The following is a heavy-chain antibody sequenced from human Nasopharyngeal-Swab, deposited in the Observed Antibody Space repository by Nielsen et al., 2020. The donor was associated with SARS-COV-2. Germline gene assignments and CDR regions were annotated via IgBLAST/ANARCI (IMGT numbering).Heavy chain of an antibody. CDR3: AKDRDSGDDSDDYYHYYGMDV. V-gene: IGHV3-30*04. J-gene: IGHJ6*02. Sequence: LKISCAASGFTFSSYTIHWVRQAPGKGLEWVAVISYDASDKYYADSVKGRFTISRDNSKNTVSLQMNSLRAEDTAIYYCAKDRDSGDDSDDYYHYYGMDVWGQGTTVTVSS. CDR1: GFTFSSYT. CDR2: ISYDASDK. D-gene: IGHD5-12*01.